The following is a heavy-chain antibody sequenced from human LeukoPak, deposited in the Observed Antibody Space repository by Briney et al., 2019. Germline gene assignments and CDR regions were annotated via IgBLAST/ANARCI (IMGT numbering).Heavy chain of an antibody. V-gene: IGHV1-69*04. Sequence: ASVKVSCKTFGYSFANYGISWVRQAPGQGLEWMGRIIPILGIANYAQKFQGRVTITADKSTSTAYMELSSLRSEDTAVYYCASGSMAVAGSDYWGQGTLVTVSS. D-gene: IGHD6-19*01. CDR3: ASGSMAVAGSDY. J-gene: IGHJ4*02. CDR1: GYSFANYG. CDR2: IIPILGIA.